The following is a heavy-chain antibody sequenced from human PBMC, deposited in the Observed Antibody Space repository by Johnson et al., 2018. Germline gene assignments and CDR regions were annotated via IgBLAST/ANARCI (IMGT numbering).Heavy chain of an antibody. J-gene: IGHJ3*02. CDR3: ARDRNYYDSNWVDAFEI. D-gene: IGHD3-22*01. CDR2: ISTSSSTI. Sequence: VQLVQSGGGVVQPGGSLRLSCAASGFTFSSYSMNWVRQAPGKGLEWVSYISTSSSTIYYADSVKGRFPISRDNAKNSLYLKMNNLRAEDTAVYYCARDRNYYDSNWVDAFEIWGQGTMVTVSS. CDR1: GFTFSSYS. V-gene: IGHV3-48*01.